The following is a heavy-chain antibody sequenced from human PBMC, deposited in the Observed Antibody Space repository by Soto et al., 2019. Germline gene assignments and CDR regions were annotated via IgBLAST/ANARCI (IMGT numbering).Heavy chain of an antibody. CDR3: ARDSRRRADSGTRPLYYFDY. J-gene: IGHJ4*02. D-gene: IGHD1-26*01. CDR1: GGSIGSGDYY. V-gene: IGHV4-30-4*01. Sequence: QVQLKESGPGLVKPSQTLSLTCSVSGGSIGSGDYYWSLVRQSPGKGLEWIGYIYYTGNTYYNPSLGSRVTFSVDTSQNQLSLRLSDVTVADTAVYYCARDSRRRADSGTRPLYYFDYWGQGTLVTVSS. CDR2: IYYTGNT.